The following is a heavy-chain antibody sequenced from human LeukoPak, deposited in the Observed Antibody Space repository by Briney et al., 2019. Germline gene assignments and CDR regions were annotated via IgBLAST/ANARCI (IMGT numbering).Heavy chain of an antibody. CDR2: IYHSGST. CDR3: ARIGSGWYSGPAQPPS. D-gene: IGHD6-19*01. V-gene: IGHV4-39*01. Sequence: PSETLSLTCTVSGGSVSSSGYYWGWIRQPPGKVLEWIGNIYHSGSTYYTPSLKSRVTISVDTSKNQFSLNLSSVTAADTAVYYCARIGSGWYSGPAQPPSWGQGTLVTVSS. J-gene: IGHJ5*02. CDR1: GGSVSSSGYY.